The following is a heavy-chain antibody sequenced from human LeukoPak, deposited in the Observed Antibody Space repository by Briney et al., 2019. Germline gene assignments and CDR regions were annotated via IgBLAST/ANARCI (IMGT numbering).Heavy chain of an antibody. CDR2: IKSGGSST. Sequence: GGSLRLSCAASGFTFSSYLMFWVRQAPGKGLVWVSRIKSGGSSTNYADSVKGRFTISRDNAKNTLYLQMNSLRAEDTAVYYCARDRDFRIDYWGQGTLVTVSS. CDR1: GFTFSSYL. V-gene: IGHV3-74*01. J-gene: IGHJ4*02. CDR3: ARDRDFRIDY. D-gene: IGHD3-3*01.